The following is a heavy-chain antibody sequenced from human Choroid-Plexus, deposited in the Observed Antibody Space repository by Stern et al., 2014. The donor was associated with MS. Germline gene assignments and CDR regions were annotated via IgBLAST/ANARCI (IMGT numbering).Heavy chain of an antibody. D-gene: IGHD2/OR15-2a*01. CDR1: GFSFSSFG. J-gene: IGHJ4*02. V-gene: IGHV3-30*18. CDR3: AKDRQYLTFFFDF. CDR2: ISYNGSK. Sequence: VQLGESGGGVVQPGRPLRLSCAASGFSFSSFGMHWVRQAPGKGLAWVALISYNGSKDYAYSVKGRFAISRDNSKNTLYLQMNSLRAEDTAVYYCAKDRQYLTFFFDFWGQGSLVTVSS.